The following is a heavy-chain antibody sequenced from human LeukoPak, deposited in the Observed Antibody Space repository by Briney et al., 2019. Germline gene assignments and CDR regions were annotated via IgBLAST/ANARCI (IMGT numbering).Heavy chain of an antibody. CDR1: GGSITAGDYH. V-gene: IGHV4-39*07. J-gene: IGHJ6*02. CDR3: ARVFGSYQEAMDV. CDR2: S. D-gene: IGHD3-10*01. Sequence: SETLSLTCTVSGGSITAGDYHWGWIRQPPGTGLHWIATSWQGASLNSRAAISLDTSKNQFSLRLTSVTAADTAVYYCARVFGSYQEAMDVWGPGITVTVS.